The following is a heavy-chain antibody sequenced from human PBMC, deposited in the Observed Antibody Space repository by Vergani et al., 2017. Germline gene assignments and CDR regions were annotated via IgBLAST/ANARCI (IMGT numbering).Heavy chain of an antibody. D-gene: IGHD5-12*01. CDR3: AKDVRGYDPFGMDV. J-gene: IGHJ6*02. Sequence: VELVESGGGVVRPGGFLRLSCAASGFSFRNYGMHWVRQAPGKGLEWVAYIRYDATKTYYSDSVKGRFTISRDDSKNMLFLEMGSLRTDDTAVHYCAKDVRGYDPFGMDVWGRVTTVTVSS. CDR1: GFSFRNYG. V-gene: IGHV3-30*02. CDR2: IRYDATKT.